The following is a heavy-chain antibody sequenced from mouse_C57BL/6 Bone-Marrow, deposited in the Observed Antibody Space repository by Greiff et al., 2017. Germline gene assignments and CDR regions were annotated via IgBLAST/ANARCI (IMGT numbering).Heavy chain of an antibody. Sequence: VQLQQSGAELARPGASVKLSCKASGYTFTSYGISWVKQRTGQGLEWIGEIYPRSGNTYYNEKFKGKATLTADKSSSTAYMELRSLTSEDSAVYFCARDIYYYTGYAMDHWGQGTSVTVSS. CDR3: ARDIYYYTGYAMDH. CDR2: IYPRSGNT. CDR1: GYTFTSYG. D-gene: IGHD1-1*01. V-gene: IGHV1-81*01. J-gene: IGHJ4*01.